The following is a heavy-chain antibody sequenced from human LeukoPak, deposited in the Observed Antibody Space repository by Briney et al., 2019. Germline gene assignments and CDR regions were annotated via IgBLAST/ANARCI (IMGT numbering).Heavy chain of an antibody. Sequence: GGSLRLSCAASGFTFSSYSMNWVRQAPGKGLEGVSSISSRSSYIYYADSVKGRFTISRDNAKNSLYLQMNSLRAEDTAVYYCARAVNPPAYFVFMDVWGKGTTVTVSS. V-gene: IGHV3-21*01. D-gene: IGHD2/OR15-2a*01. CDR2: ISSRSSYI. J-gene: IGHJ6*04. CDR1: GFTFSSYS. CDR3: ARAVNPPAYFVFMDV.